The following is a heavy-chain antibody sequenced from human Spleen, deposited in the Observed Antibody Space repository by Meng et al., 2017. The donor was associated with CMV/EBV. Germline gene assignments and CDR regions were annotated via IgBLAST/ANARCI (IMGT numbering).Heavy chain of an antibody. CDR1: GGSISNDNW. D-gene: IGHD2/OR15-2a*01. CDR2: IYRSGST. V-gene: IGHV4-4*02. J-gene: IGHJ4*02. Sequence: QVQLQESGPGLVQAAGTLSLTCVVSGGSISNDNWWNWVRQPPGKGLEWIGQIYRSGSTNYNPSLKSQVTMSVDKSKNQFSLKLSSVTAADTAVYYCAGSRQYYFDYWGRGTLVTVSS. CDR3: AGSRQYYFDY.